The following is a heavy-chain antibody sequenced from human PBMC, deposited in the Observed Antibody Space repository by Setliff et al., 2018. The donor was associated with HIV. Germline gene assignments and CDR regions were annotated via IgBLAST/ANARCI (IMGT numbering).Heavy chain of an antibody. Sequence: PGESLRLSCATSGFTFSSFWMSWVRQAPGKGLEWVANIKHDGSEKYYVDSVKGRFTVSRDNAKDSLYLQMNSLRAEDTAVYYCARDRGGSSYFDYWGQGTLVTVSS. V-gene: IGHV3-7*01. CDR2: IKHDGSEK. J-gene: IGHJ4*02. CDR1: GFTFSSFW. CDR3: ARDRGGSSYFDY. D-gene: IGHD1-26*01.